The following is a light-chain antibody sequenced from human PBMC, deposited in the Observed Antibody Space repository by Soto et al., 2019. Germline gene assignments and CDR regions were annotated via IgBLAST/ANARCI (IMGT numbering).Light chain of an antibody. CDR2: GAS. CDR1: QSVSSNY. Sequence: EIVLTQSPGTLSLSPGERPTLSCRASQSVSSNYLAWYQQKPGQAPRLLIYGASSRATGIPDRFSGSGSGTDFTLTISRLEPEDFAVYYCQQYGSSLITFGQGTRLEIK. V-gene: IGKV3-20*01. CDR3: QQYGSSLIT. J-gene: IGKJ5*01.